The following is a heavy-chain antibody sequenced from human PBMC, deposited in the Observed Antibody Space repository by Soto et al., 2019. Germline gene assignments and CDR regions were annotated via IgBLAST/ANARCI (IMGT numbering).Heavy chain of an antibody. V-gene: IGHV3-48*02. CDR3: ARDARNADYDY. J-gene: IGHJ4*02. CDR2: IHSIRSII. D-gene: IGHD3-16*01. Sequence: EVQLVESGGGLVQPGGSLRLSCAVSGFTFSSHAMNWVRQAPGKGLEWVAYIHSIRSIIYYADSVKGRFTISRDNAKNARYQQMDSLRDEDTAVYYCARDARNADYDYWGQGTRVTVSS. CDR1: GFTFSSHA.